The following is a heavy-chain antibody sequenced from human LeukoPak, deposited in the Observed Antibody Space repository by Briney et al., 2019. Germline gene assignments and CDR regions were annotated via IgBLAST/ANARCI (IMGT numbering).Heavy chain of an antibody. J-gene: IGHJ4*02. CDR2: IKQDGSEK. CDR3: ARDRGSSGWYEFDS. CDR1: GFTSSSYW. D-gene: IGHD6-19*01. Sequence: GGSLRLSCAASGFTSSSYWMSWVRQAPGKGLEWVANIKQDGSEKYYVDSVKGRFTISRDNAKNSLYLQMNSLRAEDTAVYYCARDRGSSGWYEFDSWGQGTLVTVSS. V-gene: IGHV3-7*01.